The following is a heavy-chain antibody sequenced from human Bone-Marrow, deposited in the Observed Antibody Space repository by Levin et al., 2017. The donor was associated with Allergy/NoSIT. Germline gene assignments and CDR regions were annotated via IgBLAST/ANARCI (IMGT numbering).Heavy chain of an antibody. J-gene: IGHJ6*02. CDR3: GKDNGTTYFYYYGVDV. CDR1: GFTFTTYG. CDR2: ISNDGTKT. Sequence: PGGSLRLSCAASGFTFTTYGMHWVRQAPDKGLEWVAVISNDGTKTYYADSVKGRFTISRDNSKNTLFLQVNSLRPEDTAVYYCGKDNGTTYFYYYGVDVWGQGTTVTVSS. D-gene: IGHD1/OR15-1a*01. V-gene: IGHV3-30*18.